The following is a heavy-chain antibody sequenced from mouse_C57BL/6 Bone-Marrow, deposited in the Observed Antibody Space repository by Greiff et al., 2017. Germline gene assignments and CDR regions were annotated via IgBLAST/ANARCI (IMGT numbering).Heavy chain of an antibody. J-gene: IGHJ2*01. D-gene: IGHD2-10*01. CDR1: GFTFSSYA. Sequence: EVQLQESGEGLVKPGGSLKLSCAASGFTFSSYAMSWVRQTPEKRLEWVAYISSGGDYIYYADTVKGRFTISRDNARNTLYLQMSSLKSEDTAMYYYTRAYSLGNFDYWGQGTTLTVSS. V-gene: IGHV5-9-1*02. CDR3: TRAYSLGNFDY. CDR2: ISSGGDYI.